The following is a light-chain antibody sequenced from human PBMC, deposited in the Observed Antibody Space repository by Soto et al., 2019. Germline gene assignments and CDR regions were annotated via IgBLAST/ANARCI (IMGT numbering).Light chain of an antibody. CDR3: QQTYSDIS. CDR1: RTINTY. Sequence: FRMTQSPASLSASVLYTITITFRASRTINTYLNWFQQKPGEPPRLLIYGASTLHDGVPSRFSGSGSGADFTLTISGLQPEDFASYHCQQTYSDISFGGGTKVDIK. CDR2: GAS. J-gene: IGKJ4*01. V-gene: IGKV1-39*01.